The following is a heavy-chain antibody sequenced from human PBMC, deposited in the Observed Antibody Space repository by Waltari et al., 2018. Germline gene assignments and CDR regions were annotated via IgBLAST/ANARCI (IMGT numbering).Heavy chain of an antibody. D-gene: IGHD5-12*01. V-gene: IGHV4-59*01. CDR3: ATAYSGYDYHY. J-gene: IGHJ4*02. CDR1: GGSISSYY. Sequence: QVQLQESGPGLVKPSETLSLTCTVSGGSISSYYWRWIRQPPGKGLEWIGYIYYSGSTNYNPSLKSRVTISVDTSKNQFSLKLSSVTAADTAVYYCATAYSGYDYHYWGQGTLVTVSS. CDR2: IYYSGST.